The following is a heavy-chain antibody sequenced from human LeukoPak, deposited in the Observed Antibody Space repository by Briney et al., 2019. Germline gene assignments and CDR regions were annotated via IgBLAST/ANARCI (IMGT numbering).Heavy chain of an antibody. D-gene: IGHD3-22*01. CDR2: ISSSGSTI. CDR3: ASGDSSGYYSHGGAFDI. V-gene: IGHV3-48*03. Sequence: GGSLRLSCAASGFTFSSYEMNWVRQAPGKGLEWVSYISSSGSTIYYADSVKGRFTISRDNAKNSLYLQMNSPRAEDTAVYYCASGDSSGYYSHGGAFDIWGQGTMVTVSS. J-gene: IGHJ3*02. CDR1: GFTFSSYE.